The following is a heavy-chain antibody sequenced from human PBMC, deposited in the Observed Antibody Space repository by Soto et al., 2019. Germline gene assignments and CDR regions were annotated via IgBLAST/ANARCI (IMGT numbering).Heavy chain of an antibody. D-gene: IGHD3-10*01. CDR3: GRVMRSLLSITALDT. J-gene: IGHJ5*02. CDR1: GYTFTRDQ. Sequence: QVQLVQSGAEVKKPGASVKVSCKASGYTFTRDQIHWVRQAPGQGLEWMGMIDPSGGKTNYAQKCQGRVTMTRDTSTSTVYMALSSLRSEDTAIYFCGRVMRSLLSITALDTWGQGTLVTVSS. CDR2: IDPSGGKT. V-gene: IGHV1-46*01.